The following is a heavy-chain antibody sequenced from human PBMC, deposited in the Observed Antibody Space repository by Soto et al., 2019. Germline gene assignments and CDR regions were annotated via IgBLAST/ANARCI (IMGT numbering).Heavy chain of an antibody. CDR2: ISASDGST. CDR1: GYAFSFG. D-gene: IGHD3-10*01. Sequence: VQSGGEVKKPGASVRVSCKASGYAFSFGFSWMRQAPGQGLEWMGWISASDGSTNSAQKFRGRISLTTDTSTNTAYLDLLSLTSDDTAVYFCATYYFGSGSYYRFDNWGQGTLVTVSS. CDR3: ATYYFGSGSYYRFDN. J-gene: IGHJ4*02. V-gene: IGHV1-18*01.